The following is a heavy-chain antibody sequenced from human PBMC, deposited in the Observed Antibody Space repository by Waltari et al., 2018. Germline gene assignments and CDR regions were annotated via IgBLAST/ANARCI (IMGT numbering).Heavy chain of an antibody. Sequence: EVQLVESGGGLVQPGGSLRLSCAASGFTFSNYWMNWVRQAPGKGLEGVANRKQDGSEKKYVDSVKGRFTISRDNAKNSLYLQMSSLRAEDTALYYCARITRNSPPDYWGQGTLVTVSS. V-gene: IGHV3-7*04. CDR1: GFTFSNYW. CDR2: RKQDGSEK. J-gene: IGHJ4*02. D-gene: IGHD1-20*01. CDR3: ARITRNSPPDY.